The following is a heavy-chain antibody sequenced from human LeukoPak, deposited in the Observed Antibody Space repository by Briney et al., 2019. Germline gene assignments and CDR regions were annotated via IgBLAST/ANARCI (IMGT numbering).Heavy chain of an antibody. V-gene: IGHV1-69*13. Sequence: ASVKVSCKASGGTFSSYAISWVRQAPGQGLEWMGGIIPIFGTANYAQKCQGRVTITADESTSTAYMELSSLRSEDTAVYYCARGTGATTLSSDYWGQGTLVTVSS. CDR2: IIPIFGTA. D-gene: IGHD1-26*01. J-gene: IGHJ4*02. CDR1: GGTFSSYA. CDR3: ARGTGATTLSSDY.